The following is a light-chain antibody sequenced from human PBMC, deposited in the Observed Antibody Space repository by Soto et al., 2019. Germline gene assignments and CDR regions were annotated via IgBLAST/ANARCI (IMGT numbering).Light chain of an antibody. V-gene: IGLV3-1*01. CDR2: EDR. Sequence: SSELTQPPSVSVSPGQTASITCSGDKLGDKYACWYQQKPGQSPVLVIYEDRKRPSGIPERFSGSNSGNTATLTISGTQAMDEADYYCQAWDNSTPVVFGGGTKVTVL. CDR1: KLGDKY. J-gene: IGLJ2*01. CDR3: QAWDNSTPVV.